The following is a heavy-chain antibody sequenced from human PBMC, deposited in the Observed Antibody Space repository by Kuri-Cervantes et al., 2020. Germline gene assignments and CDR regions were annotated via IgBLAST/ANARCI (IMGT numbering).Heavy chain of an antibody. CDR1: GFTFSSYA. J-gene: IGHJ4*02. D-gene: IGHD2-15*01. Sequence: GESLKISCAASGFTFSSYAMHWVRQAPGKGPEWVAVISYDGSNKYYADSVKGRFTISRDNSKNTLYLQMNSLRAEDTAVYYCARDGWDIVVVVAATHGNYFDYWGQGTLVTVSS. CDR2: ISYDGSNK. V-gene: IGHV3-30*04. CDR3: ARDGWDIVVVVAATHGNYFDY.